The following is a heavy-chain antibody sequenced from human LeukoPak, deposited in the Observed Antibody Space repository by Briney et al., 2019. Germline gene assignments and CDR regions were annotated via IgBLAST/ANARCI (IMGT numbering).Heavy chain of an antibody. D-gene: IGHD4-17*01. J-gene: IGHJ4*02. Sequence: PGGSLRLSCAASGFTFGSYAMSWVRQAPGKGLEWVSAISGSGGCTYYADSVKGRFTISRDNSKNTLYLLMNSLRAEDTAVYYCAKALYGDYGALDYWGQGTLVTVSS. CDR2: ISGSGGCT. V-gene: IGHV3-23*01. CDR3: AKALYGDYGALDY. CDR1: GFTFGSYA.